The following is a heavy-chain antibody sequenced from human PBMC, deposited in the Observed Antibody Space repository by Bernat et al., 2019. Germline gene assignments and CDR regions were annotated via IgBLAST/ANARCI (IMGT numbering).Heavy chain of an antibody. D-gene: IGHD3-22*01. CDR2: IKQDGSEK. CDR3: ARDPLRRYYDSSGSRPYFDY. CDR1: GFTFSSYA. V-gene: IGHV3-7*01. Sequence: EVQLLESGGGLVQPGGSLRLSCAASGFTFSSYAMSWVRQAPGKGLEWVANIKQDGSEKYYVDSVKGRFTISRDNAKNSLYLQMNSLRAEDTAVYYCARDPLRRYYDSSGSRPYFDYWGQGTLVTVSS. J-gene: IGHJ4*02.